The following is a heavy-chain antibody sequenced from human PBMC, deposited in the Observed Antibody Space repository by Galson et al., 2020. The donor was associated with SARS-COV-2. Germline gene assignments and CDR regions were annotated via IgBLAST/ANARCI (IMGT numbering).Heavy chain of an antibody. CDR3: VKEIGYNYAGYYYYGMDV. Sequence: GGSLRLSCAASGFTFDDYAMHWVRQGPGKGLEWVSGISWNSDNIDYADSVRGRFTISRDNAQNSLYLQMESLRPEDTALYYCVKEIGYNYAGYYYYGMDVWGQGTTVTVSS. V-gene: IGHV3-9*01. CDR1: GFTFDDYA. CDR2: ISWNSDNI. J-gene: IGHJ6*02. D-gene: IGHD5-18*01.